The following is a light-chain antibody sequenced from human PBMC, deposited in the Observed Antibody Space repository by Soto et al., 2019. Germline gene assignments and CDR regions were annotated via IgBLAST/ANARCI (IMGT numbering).Light chain of an antibody. CDR2: KAS. CDR1: QTISSW. V-gene: IGKV1-5*03. Sequence: DIQMTQSPSTLSGSVGDRVTITCRASQTISSWLAWYQQKPGKAPKLLIYKASTLKSGVPSRFSGSGSGTEFTLTISSLQPGDFATYYCQESYSTLGVTFGQGTRLEIK. J-gene: IGKJ5*01. CDR3: QESYSTLGVT.